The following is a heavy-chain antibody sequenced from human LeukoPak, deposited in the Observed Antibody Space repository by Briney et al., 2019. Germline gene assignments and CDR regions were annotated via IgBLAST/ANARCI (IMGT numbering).Heavy chain of an antibody. CDR1: GFTFSSYG. CDR3: AKDAYDSSGYSHYFDY. Sequence: GGSLRLSCAASGFTFSSYGMHWVRQAPGKGLEWVAVISHDGSNKYYADSVKGRFTISRDNSKNTLYLQMNSLRAEDTAVYYCAKDAYDSSGYSHYFDYWGQGTLVTVSS. V-gene: IGHV3-30*18. CDR2: ISHDGSNK. J-gene: IGHJ4*02. D-gene: IGHD3-22*01.